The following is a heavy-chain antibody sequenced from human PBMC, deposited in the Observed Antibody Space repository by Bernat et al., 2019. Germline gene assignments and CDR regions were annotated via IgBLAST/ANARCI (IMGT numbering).Heavy chain of an antibody. J-gene: IGHJ4*02. CDR2: ISGSGGST. CDR3: ARGVGALRPY. CDR1: GFTFSSNA. V-gene: IGHV3-23*01. D-gene: IGHD1-26*01. Sequence: EVQLLESGGDLVQPGGSLRLSCAASGFTFSSNAMSWVRQAPGRGLEWVSSISGSGGSTYYVDSVKGRFTISRDSSKSTLYLQMNSLRAEDTAVYYCARGVGALRPYWGQGTLVTVSS.